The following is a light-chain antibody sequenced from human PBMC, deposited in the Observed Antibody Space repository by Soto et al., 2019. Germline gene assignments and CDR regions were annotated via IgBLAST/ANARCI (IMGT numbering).Light chain of an antibody. J-gene: IGKJ1*01. CDR1: QPISSW. V-gene: IGKV1-5*01. CDR2: DAS. Sequence: IQMTQSPPTLSASVGDRVTITCRASQPISSWLAWYHQKPGKAPKLLIYDASNLESGVPSRFSGSGSGTEFTLTISSLQPEDFGIYYCQQYENYWTFGQGTKVDI. CDR3: QQYENYWT.